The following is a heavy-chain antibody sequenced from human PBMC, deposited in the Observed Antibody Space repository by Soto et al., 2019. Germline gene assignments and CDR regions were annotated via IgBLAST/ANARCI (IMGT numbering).Heavy chain of an antibody. CDR3: ASSRGGFWIQGEYYYYYMDV. V-gene: IGHV1-8*01. Sequence: QVQLVQSGAEVKKPGASVKVSCKASGYTFTSYDINWVRQATGQGLEWMGWMNPNSGNTGYAQKFQGRVTMTRNTSISTAYMELSSLRSEDTAVYYCASSRGGFWIQGEYYYYYMDVWGKVTTVTVFS. J-gene: IGHJ6*03. D-gene: IGHD3-10*01. CDR1: GYTFTSYD. CDR2: MNPNSGNT.